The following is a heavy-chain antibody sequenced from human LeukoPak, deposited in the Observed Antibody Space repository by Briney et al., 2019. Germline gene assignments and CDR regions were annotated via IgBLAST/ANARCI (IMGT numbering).Heavy chain of an antibody. CDR2: IYYSGST. Sequence: SETLSLTCTVSGGSISSSSYYWGWIRQPPGKGLEWIGSIYYSGSTNYNPSLKSRVTMSVDTSKNQFSLKLSSVTAADTAVYYCAITSDERRASDYWGQGTLVTVSS. J-gene: IGHJ4*02. CDR3: AITSDERRASDY. D-gene: IGHD1-1*01. V-gene: IGHV4-39*07. CDR1: GGSISSSSYY.